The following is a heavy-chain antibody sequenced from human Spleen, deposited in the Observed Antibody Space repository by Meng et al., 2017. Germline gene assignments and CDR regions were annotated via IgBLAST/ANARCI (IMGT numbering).Heavy chain of an antibody. D-gene: IGHD5-18*01. V-gene: IGHV3-23*01. CDR2: ISGSDGST. Sequence: GGSLRLSCAASGFTFSDYYMSWIRQAPGKGLEWVSIISGSDGSTYYADSVKGRFTISRDNSKNTLYLQMNSLRAEDTAVYYCARDISRIQPTTAAFDIWGQGTMVTVSS. CDR3: ARDISRIQPTTAAFDI. J-gene: IGHJ3*02. CDR1: GFTFSDYY.